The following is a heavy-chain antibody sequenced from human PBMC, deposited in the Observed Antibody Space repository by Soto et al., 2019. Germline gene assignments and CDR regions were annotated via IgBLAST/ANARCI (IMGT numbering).Heavy chain of an antibody. CDR3: ARDYRASYPAYYYYGMDV. CDR2: IYYST. Sequence: QVQLQESGPGLVKPSQTLSLTCTVSGGSISSGGYYWSWIRQHPGKGLEWIGYIYYSTYYNPSLKSRVNISVATSKNQFSLKLSSVTAADTAVYYCARDYRASYPAYYYYGMDVWGQGTTVTVSS. J-gene: IGHJ6*02. V-gene: IGHV4-31*03. CDR1: GGSISSGGYY. D-gene: IGHD3-16*02.